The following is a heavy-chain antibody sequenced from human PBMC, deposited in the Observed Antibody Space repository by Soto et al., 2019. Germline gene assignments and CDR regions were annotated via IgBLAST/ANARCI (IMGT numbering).Heavy chain of an antibody. CDR3: ARGNSMGSHYNSGC. V-gene: IGHV3-48*02. Sequence: DVQLVESGGGLVQPGGSLRLSCLTSGFSFHTFDMNWVRQAPGRGLEWVSSISRTGGTIYYADSVRGRFTVSRDNAVTALYLQMSSLRDEDAAVYYCARGNSMGSHYNSGCWVQGTLVIVSS. J-gene: IGHJ4*02. D-gene: IGHD3-10*01. CDR2: ISRTGGTI. CDR1: GFSFHTFD.